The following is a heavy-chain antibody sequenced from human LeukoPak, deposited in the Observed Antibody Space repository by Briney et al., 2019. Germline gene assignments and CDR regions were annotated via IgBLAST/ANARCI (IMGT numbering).Heavy chain of an antibody. D-gene: IGHD1-14*01. CDR3: ARDGGRLQTPESPINDY. V-gene: IGHV1-18*01. J-gene: IGHJ4*02. Sequence: ASVKVSCKASGYGFHSYGITWVRQAPGHGLEWMGWISGHDDRTEYAQKFQGRVTMSTDKSTSTASMELRRLTYDDTGVYYCARDGGRLQTPESPINDYWGQGTLVNVSS. CDR1: GYGFHSYG. CDR2: ISGHDDRT.